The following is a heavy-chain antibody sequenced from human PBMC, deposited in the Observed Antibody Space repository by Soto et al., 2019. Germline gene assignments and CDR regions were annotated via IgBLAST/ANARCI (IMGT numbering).Heavy chain of an antibody. V-gene: IGHV4-59*01. CDR2: MNNIGRT. J-gene: IGHJ5*02. CDR3: ARSFCRDAVRCNWFDP. D-gene: IGHD2-8*01. CDR1: GAFSSTYY. Sequence: QVQLQESGPGLVKPSETLSLTCTVSGAFSSTYYWSWIRQPPGKGLEWIGYMNNIGRTNYNPSLTARVPITLDTSKNQFSLKLRSVIAADTAVYYCARSFCRDAVRCNWFDPWGLGTLVTASS.